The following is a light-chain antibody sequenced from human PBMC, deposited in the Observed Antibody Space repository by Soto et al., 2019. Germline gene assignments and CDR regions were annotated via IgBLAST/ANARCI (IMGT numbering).Light chain of an antibody. CDR3: SSYTSSSTLV. V-gene: IGLV2-14*01. Sequence: QSVLTQPASVSRSPVQSGTISCPGTSSDVGGYNYVSWYQQHPGKAPKLMIYEVSNRPSGVSNRFSGSKSGNTASLAISGLQDEDEADYYCSSYTSSSTLVFGNGTKVTVL. J-gene: IGLJ1*01. CDR1: SSDVGGYNY. CDR2: EVS.